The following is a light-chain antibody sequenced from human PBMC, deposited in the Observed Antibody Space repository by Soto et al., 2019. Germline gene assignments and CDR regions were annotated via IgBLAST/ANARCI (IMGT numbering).Light chain of an antibody. CDR2: WAS. J-gene: IGKJ3*01. Sequence: DIVMTQSPESLAVSLGERATFNCKSSQSVLYSSNNKNYLAWYQQKPGQPPKLLIYWASTRESGVPDRFSGSGSGTDFTLTISSLQAEDVAVYYCHQYYSTPPTFGPGTKVDIK. CDR3: HQYYSTPPT. CDR1: QSVLYSSNNKNY. V-gene: IGKV4-1*01.